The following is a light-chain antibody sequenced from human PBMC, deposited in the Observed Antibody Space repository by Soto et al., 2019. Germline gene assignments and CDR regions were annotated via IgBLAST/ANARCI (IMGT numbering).Light chain of an antibody. V-gene: IGKV3-20*01. CDR1: QSVSSSY. CDR3: QQYGSSPIFT. Sequence: EIVLTQSPGTLSLPPGERATLSCRASQSVSSSYLAWYQQKPGQAPRLLIYGASGRATGIPDRFSGSGSGTDFSLTISRLEPEDFAVYYCQQYGSSPIFTFGSGTKVDIK. CDR2: GAS. J-gene: IGKJ3*01.